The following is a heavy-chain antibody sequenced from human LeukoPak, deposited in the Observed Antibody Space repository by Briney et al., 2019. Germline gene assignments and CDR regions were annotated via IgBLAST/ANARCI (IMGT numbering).Heavy chain of an antibody. D-gene: IGHD4-17*01. Sequence: GGSLRLSCAASGFTFSSYDMSWVRQAPGKGLEWVSSISSSSSYIYYADSVKGRFTISRDNAKNSLYLQMNSLRAEDTAVYYCARDSTALLDYWGQGTLVTVSS. CDR1: GFTFSSYD. CDR2: ISSSSSYI. V-gene: IGHV3-21*01. CDR3: ARDSTALLDY. J-gene: IGHJ4*02.